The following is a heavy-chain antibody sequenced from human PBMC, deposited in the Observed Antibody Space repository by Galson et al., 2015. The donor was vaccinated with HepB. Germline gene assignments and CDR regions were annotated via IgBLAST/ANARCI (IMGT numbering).Heavy chain of an antibody. D-gene: IGHD2-2*01. CDR3: AKYCSSTSCQDAFDI. J-gene: IGHJ3*02. V-gene: IGHV3-23*01. Sequence: SLRLSCAASGFTFSSSAMSWVRQAPGKGLEWVSALCGSGGSTYYPDFVKGRFTISRDNSKNTLYLQMNSLRAEDTAVYYCAKYCSSTSCQDAFDIWGQGTMVTVSS. CDR1: GFTFSSSA. CDR2: LCGSGGST.